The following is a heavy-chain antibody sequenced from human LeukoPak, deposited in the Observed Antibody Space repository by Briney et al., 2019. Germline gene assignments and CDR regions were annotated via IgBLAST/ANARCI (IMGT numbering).Heavy chain of an antibody. CDR3: ARGIAARPVDYYYYYYMDV. CDR1: GYTFTSYG. J-gene: IGHJ6*03. Sequence: GASAKVSCKASGYTFTSYGISWVRQAPGQGLEWMGWISAYNGNTNYAQKLQGRVTMTTDTSTSTAYMELRSLRSDDTVVYYCARGIAARPVDYYYYYYMDVWGKGTTVTVSS. D-gene: IGHD6-6*01. CDR2: ISAYNGNT. V-gene: IGHV1-18*01.